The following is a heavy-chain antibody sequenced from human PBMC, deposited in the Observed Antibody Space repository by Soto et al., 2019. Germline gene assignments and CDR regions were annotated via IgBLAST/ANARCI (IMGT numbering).Heavy chain of an antibody. D-gene: IGHD1-26*01. CDR3: ARDATDYSGSYLFDY. J-gene: IGHJ4*02. CDR1: GFTFSSYD. Sequence: PGGSLRLSCAASGFTFSSYDMHWVRQATGKGLEWVSAIGTAGDTYYPGSVKGRFTISRENAKNSLYLQMNSLRAEDTAVYYCARDATDYSGSYLFDYWGQGTLVTVS. CDR2: IGTAGDT. V-gene: IGHV3-13*01.